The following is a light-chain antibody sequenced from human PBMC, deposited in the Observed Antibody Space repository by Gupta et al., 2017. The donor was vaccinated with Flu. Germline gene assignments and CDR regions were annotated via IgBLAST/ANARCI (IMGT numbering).Light chain of an antibody. Sequence: SYVLIQPPSLSVAPGQTARITCGGNDIGLNDVHWYQHKPGQAPVLVMYDDRDRPSGISERRSGSSSGNEATLIIGRVEVGEDADYCCQLGNRSSDQYVFGPGTKVTVV. V-gene: IGLV3-21*02. CDR3: QLGNRSSDQYV. J-gene: IGLJ1*01. CDR2: DDR. CDR1: DIGLND.